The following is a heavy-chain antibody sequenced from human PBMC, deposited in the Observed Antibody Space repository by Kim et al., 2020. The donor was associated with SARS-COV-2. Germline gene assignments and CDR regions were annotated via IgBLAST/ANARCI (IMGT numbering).Heavy chain of an antibody. V-gene: IGHV3-30*18. CDR1: GFTFSSYG. Sequence: GGSLRLSCAASGFTFSSYGMHWVRQAPGKGLEWVAVISYDGSNKYYADSVKGRFTISRDNSKNTLYLQMNSLRAEDTAVYYCAKDLVGATTTPSYYYGMDVWGQGTTVTVSS. CDR3: AKDLVGATTTPSYYYGMDV. D-gene: IGHD1-26*01. J-gene: IGHJ6*02. CDR2: ISYDGSNK.